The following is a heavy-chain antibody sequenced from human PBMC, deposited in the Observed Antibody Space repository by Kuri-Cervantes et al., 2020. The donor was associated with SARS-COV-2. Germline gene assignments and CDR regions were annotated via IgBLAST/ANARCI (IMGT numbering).Heavy chain of an antibody. Sequence: GGSLRLSCKASGYTFTSYDSNWVRQATGQGLEWMGWISAYNGNTNYAQKFQGRVTMTRDTFTSTVYMELSSLRSEDTAVYYCARDLSYNWGGIYYYGMDVWGQGTTVTVSS. CDR2: ISAYNGNT. V-gene: IGHV1-8*01. CDR3: ARDLSYNWGGIYYYGMDV. J-gene: IGHJ6*02. D-gene: IGHD7-27*01. CDR1: GYTFTSYD.